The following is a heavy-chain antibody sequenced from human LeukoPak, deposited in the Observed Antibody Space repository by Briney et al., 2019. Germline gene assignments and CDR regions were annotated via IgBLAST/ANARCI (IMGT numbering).Heavy chain of an antibody. CDR1: GGSISSGSYY. Sequence: PSQTLSLTCTVSGGSISSGSYYWSWIRQPAGKGLEWIGRIYTSGSTNYNPSLKSRVTISVDTSKNQFSLKLSSVTAADTAVYYCASVAYSSSAWGQGTLVTVSS. D-gene: IGHD6-6*01. CDR2: IYTSGST. V-gene: IGHV4-61*02. CDR3: ASVAYSSSA. J-gene: IGHJ5*02.